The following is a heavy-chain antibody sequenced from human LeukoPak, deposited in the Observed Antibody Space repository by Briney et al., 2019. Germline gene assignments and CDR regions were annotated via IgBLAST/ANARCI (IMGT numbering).Heavy chain of an antibody. D-gene: IGHD6-13*01. J-gene: IGHJ4*02. CDR1: RFTFSSYA. CDR2: ISAGAGT. CDR3: AKEPRYSSSWYGDY. Sequence: GGSLRLSCAVSRFTFSSYAMTWVRQAPGNGLEWVAGISAGAGTSYADSVTGRFTVSRDNSKNILYLQMNSLRAEDTAVYYCAKEPRYSSSWYGDYWGQGTLVTVSS. V-gene: IGHV3-23*01.